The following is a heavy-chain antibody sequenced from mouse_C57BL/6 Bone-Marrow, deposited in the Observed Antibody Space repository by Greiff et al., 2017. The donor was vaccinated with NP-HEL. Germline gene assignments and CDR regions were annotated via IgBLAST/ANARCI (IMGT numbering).Heavy chain of an antibody. Sequence: LQQPGAELVKPGASVKLSCKASGYTFTSYWMHWVKQRPGRGLEWMGRIDPNSGGTKYNEKFKSKATLTVDKPSRTAYMQLSSLKSEDSAVYYCARWGTGAYWGQGTLVTVSA. D-gene: IGHD3-3*01. J-gene: IGHJ3*01. V-gene: IGHV1-72*01. CDR1: GYTFTSYW. CDR2: IDPNSGGT. CDR3: ARWGTGAY.